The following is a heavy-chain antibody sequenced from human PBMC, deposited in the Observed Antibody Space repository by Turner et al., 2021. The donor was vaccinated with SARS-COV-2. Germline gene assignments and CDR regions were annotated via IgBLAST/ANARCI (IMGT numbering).Heavy chain of an antibody. Sequence: QLQLQESGPGLVKPSETLSLTCPVPGGSISSSSYYWGWIRQPPGKGLEWIGSIYYSGSTYYNPSIKSRVTISVDTSKNQFSLKLSSVTAADTAVYYCAGEVVVLTTTHYGMDVWGQGTTVTVSS. D-gene: IGHD1-26*01. CDR3: AGEVVVLTTTHYGMDV. V-gene: IGHV4-39*01. J-gene: IGHJ6*02. CDR2: IYYSGST. CDR1: GGSISSSSYY.